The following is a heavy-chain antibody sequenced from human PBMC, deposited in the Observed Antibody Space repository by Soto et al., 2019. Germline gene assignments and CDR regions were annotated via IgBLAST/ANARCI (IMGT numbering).Heavy chain of an antibody. CDR3: ASYYYDSSGYYFSAFGFDY. D-gene: IGHD3-22*01. CDR1: GGSISSSSYY. V-gene: IGHV4-39*01. Sequence: SETLSLTCTVSGGSISSSSYYWGWIRQPPGKGLEWIGSIYYSGSTYYNPSLKSRVTISVDTSKNQFSLKLSSVTAADTAVYYCASYYYDSSGYYFSAFGFDYWRQGTLVTVSS. J-gene: IGHJ4*02. CDR2: IYYSGST.